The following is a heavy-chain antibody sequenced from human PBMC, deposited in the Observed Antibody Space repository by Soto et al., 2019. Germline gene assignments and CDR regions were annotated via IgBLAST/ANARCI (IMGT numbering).Heavy chain of an antibody. CDR3: ARGQRFSHWFDP. CDR1: GGSVSSYY. Sequence: XTLSLPCTVSGGSVSSYYWTWIRQPAGKGLEWIGRVYSSGGTHYNPSLKSRVTISLDTSKNQFSLRLLSVNDGDTAVYYCARGQRFSHWFDPWGQGTLVNVSS. CDR2: VYSSGGT. V-gene: IGHV4-4*07. D-gene: IGHD3-3*01. J-gene: IGHJ5*02.